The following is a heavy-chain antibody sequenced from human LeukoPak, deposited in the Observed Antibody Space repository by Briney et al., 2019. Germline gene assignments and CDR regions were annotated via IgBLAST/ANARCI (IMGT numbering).Heavy chain of an antibody. CDR3: VKGRMSEDGLDF. CDR2: ISSSGNT. Sequence: GGSLRLSCAASGFTFSRSAMTWVRQTPGKGLDWVSSISSSGNTYYADSVKGRFTISRDNSKNVLYLQMNSLRAEDTAVYYCVKGRMSEDGLDFWGQGTLVTVSS. V-gene: IGHV3-23*01. CDR1: GFTFSRSA. D-gene: IGHD2-15*01. J-gene: IGHJ4*02.